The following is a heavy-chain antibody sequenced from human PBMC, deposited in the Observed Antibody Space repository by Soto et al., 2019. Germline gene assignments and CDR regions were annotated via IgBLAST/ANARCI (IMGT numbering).Heavy chain of an antibody. CDR3: ARGDLRRSSLFWFDP. V-gene: IGHV6-1*01. CDR1: GDSVSSNSAA. CDR2: TYYRSKWYD. J-gene: IGHJ5*02. Sequence: PSQTLSLTCVISGDSVSSNSAAWNWIRQSPSRGLEWLGRTYYRSKWYDDYAVSVRSRITINPDTSKNQFSLQLNSVTPEDTAVYYFARGDLRRSSLFWFDPWGQGTLVTVFS. D-gene: IGHD2-21*01.